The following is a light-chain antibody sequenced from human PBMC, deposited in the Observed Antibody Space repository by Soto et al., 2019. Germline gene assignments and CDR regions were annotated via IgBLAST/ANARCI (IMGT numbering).Light chain of an antibody. CDR1: SSDVGRYNY. J-gene: IGLJ1*01. CDR2: EVS. CDR3: SSYTRSSTYV. V-gene: IGLV2-14*01. Sequence: QSALTQPASVSGSPGQSITISCTGTSSDVGRYNYVSWYQQHPGKAPKLMIYEVSNRPSGVSNRFSGSKSGNTASLTISGLQAEDEADYYCSSYTRSSTYVFGTGTKVIV.